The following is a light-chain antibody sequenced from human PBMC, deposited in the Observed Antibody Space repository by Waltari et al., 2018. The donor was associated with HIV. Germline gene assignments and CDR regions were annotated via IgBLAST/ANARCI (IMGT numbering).Light chain of an antibody. CDR2: DDS. CDR1: STNGGSYSL. Sequence: QSALTQPASVSGALGQSITISSTGTSTNGGSYSLVSWYQNRPGQAPTLIIYDDSKRPLGISSRFSGSKSGNTASLTISGLQSEDEADYYCCSYGGDDTLVFGGGTKVTAL. CDR3: CSYGGDDTLV. V-gene: IGLV2-23*01. J-gene: IGLJ3*02.